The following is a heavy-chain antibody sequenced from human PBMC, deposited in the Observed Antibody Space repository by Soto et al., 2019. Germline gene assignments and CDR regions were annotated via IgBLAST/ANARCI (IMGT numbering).Heavy chain of an antibody. J-gene: IGHJ4*02. CDR1: GYTFTSYG. Sequence: QVQLVQSGAEVKKPGASVKVSCKASGYTFTSYGISWVRQAPGQGLEWMGWISAYNGNTNSAQKLQGRVTMPTDTSSLTAYMELRSVLSDDTAVYYCARDKGFGDLLVWGEGTLVTVSS. CDR3: ARDKGFGDLLV. V-gene: IGHV1-18*01. CDR2: ISAYNGNT. D-gene: IGHD3-10*01.